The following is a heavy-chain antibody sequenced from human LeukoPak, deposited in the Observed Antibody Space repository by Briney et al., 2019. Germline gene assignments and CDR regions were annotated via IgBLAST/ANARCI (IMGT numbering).Heavy chain of an antibody. J-gene: IGHJ4*02. V-gene: IGHV5-51*01. Sequence: GESLKISCKGSGYSFTTYWIGWVRQMPGKGLEWMGIIYPGDSDTTYSPAFQGQVTISVDKSVNTAYLQWSSLKPSDTAVYYCARHGLGGSGSYSRYWGQGTLVTVSP. CDR3: ARHGLGGSGSYSRY. D-gene: IGHD1-26*01. CDR2: IYPGDSDT. CDR1: GYSFTTYW.